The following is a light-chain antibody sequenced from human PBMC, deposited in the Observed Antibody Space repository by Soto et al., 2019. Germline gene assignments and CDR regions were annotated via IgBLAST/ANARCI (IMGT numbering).Light chain of an antibody. CDR2: AAS. Sequence: DIQLTQSPSFLSASVGDRVTITCRASQGIRTFLAWYQQKLGEAPKLLIYAASTLQSGVSLRFSGSGSGTEFTLQISSLQAEDVANYYCQQLNIYPRALAFGGRTKVEI. CDR3: QQLNIYPRALA. J-gene: IGKJ4*01. CDR1: QGIRTF. V-gene: IGKV1-9*01.